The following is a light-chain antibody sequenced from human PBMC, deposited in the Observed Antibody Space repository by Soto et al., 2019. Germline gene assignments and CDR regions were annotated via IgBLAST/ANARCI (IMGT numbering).Light chain of an antibody. CDR2: KAS. J-gene: IGKJ1*01. CDR1: QTISSW. CDR3: QHYNSYAEA. Sequence: IQMTQSRSPLSGTVGDRVTITCRASQTISSWLAWYQQKPGKAPKLLIYKASTLKSGVPSRFSGSGSGTEFTLTISSLQPDDFATYYCQHYNSYAEAFGQGTEVDIK. V-gene: IGKV1-5*03.